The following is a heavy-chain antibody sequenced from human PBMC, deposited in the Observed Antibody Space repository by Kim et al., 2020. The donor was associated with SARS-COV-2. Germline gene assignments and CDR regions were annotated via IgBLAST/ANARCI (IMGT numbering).Heavy chain of an antibody. V-gene: IGHV3-23*01. Sequence: GGSLRLSCAASGLSFDTYAMSWVRQAPGQGLEWVSSIYYNSEGTFYADSVKGRFTISRANSTTTLYLQMNSLRDEDTALYYCVTAAQIVAPTRNCWCQGT. CDR3: VTAAQIVAPTRNC. J-gene: IGHJ4*02. CDR2: IYYNSEGT. D-gene: IGHD1-26*01. CDR1: GLSFDTYA.